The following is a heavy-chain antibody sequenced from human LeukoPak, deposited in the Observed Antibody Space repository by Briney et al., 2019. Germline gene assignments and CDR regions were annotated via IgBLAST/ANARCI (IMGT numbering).Heavy chain of an antibody. CDR1: GYTFTSYY. CDR3: ARDLGSRYYGSGSGYYFDY. J-gene: IGHJ4*02. Sequence: ASVKVSCKASGYTFTSYYMHWVRQAPGQGLEWMGIINPSGGSTSYAQKFQGRVTMTGDTSTSTVYMELSSLRSEDTAVYYCARDLGSRYYGSGSGYYFDYWGQGTLVTVSS. D-gene: IGHD3-10*01. CDR2: INPSGGST. V-gene: IGHV1-46*01.